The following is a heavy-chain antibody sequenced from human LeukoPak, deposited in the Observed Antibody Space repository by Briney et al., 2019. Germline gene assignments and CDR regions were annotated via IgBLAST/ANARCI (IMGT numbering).Heavy chain of an antibody. V-gene: IGHV3-9*01. Sequence: PGGSLGLSCAASGFTFDDYAMHWVRQAPGKGLEWVSGISWNSGSIGYADSVKGRFTISRDNAKNSLYLQMNSLRAEDTALYYCAKSREAYSAALDYWGQGTLVTVSS. CDR2: ISWNSGSI. J-gene: IGHJ4*02. CDR3: AKSREAYSAALDY. CDR1: GFTFDDYA. D-gene: IGHD2-2*01.